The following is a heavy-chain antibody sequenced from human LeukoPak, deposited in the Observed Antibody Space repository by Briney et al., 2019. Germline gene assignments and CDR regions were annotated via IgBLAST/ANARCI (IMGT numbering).Heavy chain of an antibody. CDR2: IYYSGST. V-gene: IGHV4-59*01. CDR3: ARELTNYDILTGYYRFAFDI. Sequence: SETLSLTCTVSGGSISSYYWSWIRQPPGKGLEWIGYIYYSGSTNYNPSLKSRVTISVDTSKNQFSLKLSSVTAADTAVYYCARELTNYDILTGYYRFAFDIWGQGTMVTVSS. D-gene: IGHD3-9*01. CDR1: GGSISSYY. J-gene: IGHJ3*02.